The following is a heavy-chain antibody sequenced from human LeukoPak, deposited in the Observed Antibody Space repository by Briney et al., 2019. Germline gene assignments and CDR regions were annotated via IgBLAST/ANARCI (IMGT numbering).Heavy chain of an antibody. J-gene: IGHJ4*02. Sequence: PGGSLRLSCAASGFTFSSYGMHWVRQAPGKGLEWVAVISYDGSNKYYADSVKGRFTISRDNSKNTLYLQMNSLRAEDTAVYYCARDGSTMVRDEYYFDYWGREPWSPSPQ. CDR2: ISYDGSNK. CDR1: GFTFSSYG. V-gene: IGHV3-30*03. D-gene: IGHD3-10*01. CDR3: ARDGSTMVRDEYYFDY.